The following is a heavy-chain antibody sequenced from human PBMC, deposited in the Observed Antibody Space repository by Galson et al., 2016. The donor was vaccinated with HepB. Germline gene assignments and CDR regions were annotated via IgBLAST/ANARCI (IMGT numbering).Heavy chain of an antibody. CDR1: GGSFSNYV. Sequence: SVKVSCKASGGSFSNYVITWVRQTPGQGLERMGEIIHMFGTTKYAQKFQGRVTITADKSTSTGHMELSSLRFEDTAVYYCPSANGVTWSDYFDYWGQGTLVTVSS. J-gene: IGHJ4*02. CDR2: IIHMFGTT. D-gene: IGHD4-11*01. V-gene: IGHV1-69*06. CDR3: PSANGVTWSDYFDY.